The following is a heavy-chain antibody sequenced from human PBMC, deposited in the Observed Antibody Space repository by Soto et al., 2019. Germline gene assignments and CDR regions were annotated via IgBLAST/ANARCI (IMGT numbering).Heavy chain of an antibody. CDR2: IQPDGDTK. J-gene: IGHJ4*02. V-gene: IGHV3-30*09. CDR1: GFSLTVYS. CDR3: ARGLQGFDY. Sequence: QVQLVESGGGVVQPGRSLRLSCRISGFSLTVYSMNWVRQAPAKGLEGVAVIQPDGDTKNYADYVQGRFVISGDNSKNTLYLAMDSLTPEDTAVYYCARGLQGFDYWGQGTLVPVSS.